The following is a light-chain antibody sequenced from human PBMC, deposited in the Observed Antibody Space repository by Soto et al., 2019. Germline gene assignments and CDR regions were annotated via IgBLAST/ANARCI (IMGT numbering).Light chain of an antibody. V-gene: IGKV1-5*03. Sequence: DIQMTQSPSTLSASVGDRVIITCRASQSISNWLAWYQQKPGKAPKLLIYKASSLESGVPSRFSGSGSGTEFNLTISSLQPDDFATYYCQQYNSNSPWTFGQGTKVEIK. CDR3: QQYNSNSPWT. J-gene: IGKJ1*01. CDR2: KAS. CDR1: QSISNW.